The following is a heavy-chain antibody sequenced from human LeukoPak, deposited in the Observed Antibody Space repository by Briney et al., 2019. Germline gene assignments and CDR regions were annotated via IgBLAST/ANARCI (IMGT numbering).Heavy chain of an antibody. CDR3: AEDGSGGWVPFYLDY. CDR2: ISYDGNNK. J-gene: IGHJ4*01. V-gene: IGHV3-30*18. CDR1: EFTFSSYG. D-gene: IGHD6-19*01. Sequence: PGGSLRLSCVASEFTFSSYGMHWVRQAPGKGLEWVAVISYDGNNKYYGDSVKGRVSISRDNSKNTVDLQMNSLGAEDTAVYYCAEDGSGGWVPFYLDYSGHGTLVTVSS.